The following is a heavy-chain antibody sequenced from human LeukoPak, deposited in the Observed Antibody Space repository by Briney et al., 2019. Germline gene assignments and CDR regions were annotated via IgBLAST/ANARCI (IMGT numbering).Heavy chain of an antibody. D-gene: IGHD3-9*01. V-gene: IGHV4-4*07. Sequence: SETLSLTCTVPGGSISSYYWSWIRQPAGKGLEWIGRIYTSGSTNYNPSLKSRVTMSVETSKNQFSLRLTSVTAADTAMYYCAASWALRYFDYLSPFDYWGQGTLVTVSS. CDR3: AASWALRYFDYLSPFDY. J-gene: IGHJ4*02. CDR1: GGSISSYY. CDR2: IYTSGST.